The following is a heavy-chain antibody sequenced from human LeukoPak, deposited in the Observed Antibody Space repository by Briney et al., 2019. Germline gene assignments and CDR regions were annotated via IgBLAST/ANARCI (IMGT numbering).Heavy chain of an antibody. CDR2: ISAYNGRT. CDR1: GDICINDG. J-gene: IGHJ4*02. CDR3: ARWGGAPNDY. D-gene: IGHD1-26*01. V-gene: IGHV1-18*01. Sequence: VSSAKVSCRASGDICINDGIAGVRQAPGQGLENMGWISAYNGRTELAQNLQGRVTITTDTSTTTGYMELRSLTPDDTAVYYCARWGGAPNDYWGQGSLVTVSS.